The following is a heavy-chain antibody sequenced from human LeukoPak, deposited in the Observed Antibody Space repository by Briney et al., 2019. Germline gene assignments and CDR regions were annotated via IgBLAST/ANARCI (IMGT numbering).Heavy chain of an antibody. V-gene: IGHV4-4*02. CDR3: AYSSKRRDFDY. J-gene: IGHJ4*02. D-gene: IGHD6-13*01. CDR1: GGSVSSSNW. CDR2: IYHSGST. Sequence: SGTLSLTCAVSGGSVSSSNWWSWVRQPPGKGLEWIGEIYHSGSTNYNPSLKSRVTISVDTSKNQFSLKLSSVTAADTAVHYCAYSSKRRDFDYWGQGTLVTVSS.